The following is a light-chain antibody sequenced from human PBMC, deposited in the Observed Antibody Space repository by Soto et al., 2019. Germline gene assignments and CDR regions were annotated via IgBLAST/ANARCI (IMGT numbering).Light chain of an antibody. V-gene: IGKV3-15*01. CDR3: QQYNNWPLT. CDR1: RRVSNN. CDR2: GAS. J-gene: IGKJ4*01. Sequence: EIEMTQSPATLSVSPGEKAPPPCRPIRRVSNNLAWYQQQPGQAPSLLIYGASTRATGIPARFSGSESGTEFTLTISSLQSEDFAVYYCQQYNNWPLTFGGGTKVEIK.